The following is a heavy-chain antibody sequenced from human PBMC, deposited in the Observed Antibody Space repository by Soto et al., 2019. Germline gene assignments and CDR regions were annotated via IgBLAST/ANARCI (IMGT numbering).Heavy chain of an antibody. V-gene: IGHV3-9*01. CDR1: GVTFYDYA. CDR3: AKDSSATEKYYDFWSGGFDY. Sequence: AWCLRLSCASSGVTFYDYAMPWVRKAPGKGLEWVSGISWNSGSIGYADSVKGRFTISRDNAKNSLYLQMNSLRAEDTALYYCAKDSSATEKYYDFWSGGFDYWGQGTLVTVSS. D-gene: IGHD3-3*01. J-gene: IGHJ4*02. CDR2: ISWNSGSI.